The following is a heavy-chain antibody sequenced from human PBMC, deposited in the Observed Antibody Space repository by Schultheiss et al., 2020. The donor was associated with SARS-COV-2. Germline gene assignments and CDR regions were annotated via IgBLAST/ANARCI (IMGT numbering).Heavy chain of an antibody. D-gene: IGHD2-15*01. CDR2: ISSSSSYI. Sequence: GESLKISCAASGFTFSSYSMNWVRQAPGKGLEWVSSISSSSSYIYYADSVKGRFTISRDNAKNSLYLQMNSLRAEDTAVYYCATRTGYCSGGSCYEDQFSFDYWGQGTLVTVSS. CDR3: ATRTGYCSGGSCYEDQFSFDY. V-gene: IGHV3-21*04. CDR1: GFTFSSYS. J-gene: IGHJ4*02.